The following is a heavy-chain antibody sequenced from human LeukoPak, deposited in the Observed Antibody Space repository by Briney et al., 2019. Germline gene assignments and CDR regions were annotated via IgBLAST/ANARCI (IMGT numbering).Heavy chain of an antibody. Sequence: ASVKVSCKASGYTFTGYYMHWVRQAPGQGLEWMGWINPNSGGTNYAQKLQGRVTMTTDTSTSTAYMELRSLRSDDTAVYYCARDAEYYYDSSGYYDYWGQGTLVTVSS. D-gene: IGHD3-22*01. J-gene: IGHJ4*02. CDR3: ARDAEYYYDSSGYYDY. V-gene: IGHV1-2*02. CDR1: GYTFTGYY. CDR2: INPNSGGT.